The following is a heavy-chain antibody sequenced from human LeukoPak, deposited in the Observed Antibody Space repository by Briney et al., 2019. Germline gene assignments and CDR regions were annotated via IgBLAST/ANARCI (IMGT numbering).Heavy chain of an antibody. J-gene: IGHJ6*01. Sequence: SETLSLTCTISGGSIGSYYRSWIRRPPGKGLEWIGYVSYTGGTEYSPSLKSRVTISVDTSKTQFSLNLSSVTAADTAIYYCARDHWLLSSNTWYYYGMDVWGQGTTVTVSS. D-gene: IGHD3-9*01. V-gene: IGHV4-59*01. CDR1: GGSIGSYY. CDR2: VSYTGGT. CDR3: ARDHWLLSSNTWYYYGMDV.